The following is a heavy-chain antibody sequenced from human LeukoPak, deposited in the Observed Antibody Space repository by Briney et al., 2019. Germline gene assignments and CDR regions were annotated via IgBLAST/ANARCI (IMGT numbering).Heavy chain of an antibody. J-gene: IGHJ4*02. CDR2: IYYSGST. Sequence: SETLSLTCTVSGGSISSGGYYWSWIRQHPGKGLEWIGYIYYSGSTYYNPSLKSRVTISVDTSKNQFSLKLSSVTAADTAVYYCARVRLGTTYGGNSGFDYWGQGTLVTVSS. CDR3: ARVRLGTTYGGNSGFDY. CDR1: GGSISSGGYY. V-gene: IGHV4-31*03. D-gene: IGHD4-23*01.